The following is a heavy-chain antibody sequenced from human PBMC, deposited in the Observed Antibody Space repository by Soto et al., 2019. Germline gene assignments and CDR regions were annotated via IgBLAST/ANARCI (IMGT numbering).Heavy chain of an antibody. CDR3: AHRRSGCFDS. CDR2: IYWDDDK. CDR1: GFSLTETGMG. V-gene: IGHV2-5*02. J-gene: IGHJ4*02. D-gene: IGHD6-19*01. Sequence: QITLKESGPTLVKPKQTLTLTCTFSGFSLTETGMGVGWIRQPPGKALEWLALIYWDDDKRYSPSLKRGLTISKDASKNQVVLTKTNVDAVDTATYYCAHRRSGCFDSWGQGTLVTVSS.